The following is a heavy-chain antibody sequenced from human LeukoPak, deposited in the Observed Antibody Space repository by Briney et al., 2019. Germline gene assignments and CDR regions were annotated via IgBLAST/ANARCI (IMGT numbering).Heavy chain of an antibody. CDR3: ASGYYDFWSGYYPIDY. D-gene: IGHD3-3*01. Sequence: GGSLRLSCAASGFTFSSYAMSGVRQAPGKGLEWVSAISGSGGSTYYADSVKGRFTISRDNSKNTLYLQMNSLRAEDTAVYYCASGYYDFWSGYYPIDYWGQGTLVTVSS. J-gene: IGHJ4*02. V-gene: IGHV3-23*01. CDR1: GFTFSSYA. CDR2: ISGSGGST.